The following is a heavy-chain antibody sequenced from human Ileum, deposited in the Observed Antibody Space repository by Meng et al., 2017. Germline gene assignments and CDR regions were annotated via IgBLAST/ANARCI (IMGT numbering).Heavy chain of an antibody. Sequence: GGSLRLSCAASGFAFSDYAMSWVRQAPEKGLEWVSYISSSGSTIYYADSVKGRFTISRDNAKNSLYLQMNSLRAEDTAVYYCAMGLAAAGTGDYWGQGTLVTVSS. V-gene: IGHV3-11*04. D-gene: IGHD6-13*01. CDR2: ISSSGSTI. CDR1: GFAFSDYA. CDR3: AMGLAAAGTGDY. J-gene: IGHJ4*02.